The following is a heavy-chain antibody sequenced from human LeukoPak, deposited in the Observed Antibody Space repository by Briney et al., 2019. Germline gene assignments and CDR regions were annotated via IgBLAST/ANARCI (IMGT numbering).Heavy chain of an antibody. J-gene: IGHJ4*02. CDR2: IDPNSGGT. V-gene: IGHV1-2*02. CDR3: ARGGSMIFGVLND. D-gene: IGHD3/OR15-3a*01. CDR1: GYTFTAYY. Sequence: ASVEVSCKASGYTFTAYYIHWVRQAPGQGLEWMGWIDPNSGGTNYAQRFQGRVTMTRDTSISTAYMELSRLRSDDTAVYYCARGGSMIFGVLNDRGQGARVTVSS.